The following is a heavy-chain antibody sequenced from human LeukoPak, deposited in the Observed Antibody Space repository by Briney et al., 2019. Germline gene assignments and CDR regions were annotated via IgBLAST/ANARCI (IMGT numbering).Heavy chain of an antibody. Sequence: GASVKVSCKVSGYTPTELSMNWVRQAPEKGLEWMGRFDPEDGETIYTQKFQGRVTMTEDTSTDTAYMELTSLRSEDTAVYYCATDFYRGLQFDYWGQGTLVIVSS. CDR1: GYTPTELS. D-gene: IGHD2/OR15-2a*01. J-gene: IGHJ4*02. V-gene: IGHV1-24*01. CDR2: FDPEDGET. CDR3: ATDFYRGLQFDY.